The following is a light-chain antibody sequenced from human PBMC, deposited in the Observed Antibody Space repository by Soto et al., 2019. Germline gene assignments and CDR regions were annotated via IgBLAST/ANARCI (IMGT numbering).Light chain of an antibody. J-gene: IGLJ2*01. CDR2: EVT. CDR1: ASDVGGYNY. V-gene: IGLV2-8*01. CDR3: CSYGGRVNLV. Sequence: QSALAQPPSASGSPGQSVTISCTGTASDVGGYNYVSWFQHHPGNAPKLIIYEVTKRPSGVPDRFSGSKSGNTASLTASGLQVEDEAEYYCCSYGGRVNLVFGGGTKLTVL.